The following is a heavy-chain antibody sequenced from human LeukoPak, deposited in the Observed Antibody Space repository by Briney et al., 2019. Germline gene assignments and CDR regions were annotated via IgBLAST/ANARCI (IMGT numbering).Heavy chain of an antibody. D-gene: IGHD2-2*01. CDR3: ARDRVVVVPAANVGGPPYYYYGMDV. CDR2: IYYSGST. J-gene: IGHJ6*02. Sequence: SETLSLTCTVSGGSISSGDYCWSWIRQPPGKGLEWIGYIYYSGSTYYNPSLKSRVTISVDTSKNQFSLKLSSVTAADTAVYYCARDRVVVVPAANVGGPPYYYYGMDVWGQGTTVTVSS. CDR1: GGSISSGDYC. V-gene: IGHV4-30-4*01.